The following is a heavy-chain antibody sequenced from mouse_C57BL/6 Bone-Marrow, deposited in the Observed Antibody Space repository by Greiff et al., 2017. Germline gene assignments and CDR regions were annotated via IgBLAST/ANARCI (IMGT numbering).Heavy chain of an antibody. CDR1: GFNIKDYY. Sequence: VQLQESGAELVRPGASVKLSCTASGFNIKDYYMHWVKQRPEQGLEWIGRIDPEDGDTEYAPKFQGKATMTADTSSNTADLQLSSLTSEDTAVYYCTVYYYGSSPYYFDYWGQGTTLTVSS. CDR3: TVYYYGSSPYYFDY. D-gene: IGHD1-1*01. CDR2: IDPEDGDT. V-gene: IGHV14-1*01. J-gene: IGHJ2*01.